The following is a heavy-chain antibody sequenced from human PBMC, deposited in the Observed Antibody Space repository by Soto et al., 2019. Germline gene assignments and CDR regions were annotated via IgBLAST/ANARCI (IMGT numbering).Heavy chain of an antibody. J-gene: IGHJ4*02. CDR2: INPNSGGT. Sequence: QVQLVQSGADVKKPGASVKVSCKASGYTFTGYYMHWVRHAPGHGLEWMGWINPNSGGTNYAPKFQGRVTMTRATSISTAYWALRRLRSDDTAVYYCARAIGAEWLSTRFDYWGQGTLVTVSS. D-gene: IGHD3-3*01. CDR1: GYTFTGYY. V-gene: IGHV1-2*02. CDR3: ARAIGAEWLSTRFDY.